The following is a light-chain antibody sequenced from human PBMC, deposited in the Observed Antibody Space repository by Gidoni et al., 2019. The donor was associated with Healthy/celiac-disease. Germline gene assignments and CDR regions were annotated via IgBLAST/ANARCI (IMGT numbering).Light chain of an antibody. CDR1: QSVLYSSNNKNY. V-gene: IGKV4-1*01. J-gene: IGKJ3*01. Sequence: DIVMTQTPDSLAVSLGERATINCKSSQSVLYSSNNKNYLAWYQQKPGQPPKLLIYWASTRESGVPDRFSGSGSGTDFTLPISSLQAEDLAVYYCQQYYSTPFTFGPWTQVDIK. CDR3: QQYYSTPFT. CDR2: WAS.